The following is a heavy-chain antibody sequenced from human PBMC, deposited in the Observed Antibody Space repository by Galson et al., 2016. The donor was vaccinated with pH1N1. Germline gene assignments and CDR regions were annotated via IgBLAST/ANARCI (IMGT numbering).Heavy chain of an antibody. D-gene: IGHD1-1*01. Sequence: LSLTCTVSGGDSISFYSWNWIRQPAGKGLEWIGRIYTTGTTTGTTNYNPSLKRRVTMSVDTSKNQVSLNLSSVTAADPAVYYCARDVPGFLDWYYFDHWGQGTLVTVSS. J-gene: IGHJ4*02. CDR3: ARDVPGFLDWYYFDH. CDR1: GGDSISFYS. CDR2: IYTTGTT. V-gene: IGHV4-4*07.